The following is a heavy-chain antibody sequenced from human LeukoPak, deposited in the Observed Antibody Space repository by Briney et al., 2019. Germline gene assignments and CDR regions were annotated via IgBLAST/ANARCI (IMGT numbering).Heavy chain of an antibody. V-gene: IGHV3-53*05. CDR3: ASAVSVMVRGAPDYYYYMDV. CDR2: IYSGGST. CDR1: GFTVSSNY. D-gene: IGHD3-10*01. Sequence: GGSLRLSCAASGFTVSSNYMSWVRQAPGKGLEWVSVIYSGGSTYYADSVKGRFTISRDNSKNTLYLQMNSLRAEDTAVYYCASAVSVMVRGAPDYYYYMDVWGKGTTVTISS. J-gene: IGHJ6*03.